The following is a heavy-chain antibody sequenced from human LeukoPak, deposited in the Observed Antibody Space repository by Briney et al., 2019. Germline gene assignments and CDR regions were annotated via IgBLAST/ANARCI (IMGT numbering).Heavy chain of an antibody. CDR1: GYSISRGYY. D-gene: IGHD3-22*01. Sequence: PSETLSLTCAVSGYSISRGYYWGWIRQPPGKGLEWIGSIYHSGSTYYNPSLKSRVTISVDTSKNQFSLKLSSVTAADTAVYYCARLGYDSDAFDIWGQGTMVTVSS. CDR2: IYHSGST. J-gene: IGHJ3*02. CDR3: ARLGYDSDAFDI. V-gene: IGHV4-38-2*01.